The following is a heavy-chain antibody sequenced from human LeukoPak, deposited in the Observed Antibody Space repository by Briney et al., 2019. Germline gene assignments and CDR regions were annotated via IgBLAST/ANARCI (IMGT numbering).Heavy chain of an antibody. CDR3: AREVRGGGTLGY. CDR2: IYYSGST. D-gene: IGHD2-15*01. V-gene: IGHV4-59*01. Sequence: KPSETPSPTCTVSGGSISSYYWGWIRQPPGEGLEGIGYIYYSGSTNYNPSLKSRVTISVDTSKSQFSLKLSSVTAADTAVYYCAREVRGGGTLGYWGQGTLVTVSS. J-gene: IGHJ4*02. CDR1: GGSISSYY.